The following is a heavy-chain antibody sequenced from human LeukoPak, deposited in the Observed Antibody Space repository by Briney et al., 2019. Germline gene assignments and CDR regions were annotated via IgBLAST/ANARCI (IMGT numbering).Heavy chain of an antibody. V-gene: IGHV3-11*01. CDR2: ISSSGSTI. CDR3: ARDQYSVLHLFDI. D-gene: IGHD5/OR15-5a*01. Sequence: GGSQRLSCAASGFTFSDYYMSCIRQSPGKGLEGVSYISSSGSTIYYADSVRGRFTISRDNAKNSLYLQMNSLRAEDTAVYYCARDQYSVLHLFDIWGQGTMVTVSS. J-gene: IGHJ3*02. CDR1: GFTFSDYY.